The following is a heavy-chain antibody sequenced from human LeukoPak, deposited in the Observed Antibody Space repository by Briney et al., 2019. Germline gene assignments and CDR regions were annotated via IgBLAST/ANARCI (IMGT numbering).Heavy chain of an antibody. D-gene: IGHD1-7*01. Sequence: SETLSLTCAVSGGSISSSSYYWGWIRQPPGKGLEWIGSIYYSGSTYYNPSLKSRVTMSVDTSKNQFSLKLSSVTAADTAVYYCAGINWNYALWGQGTLVTVSS. CDR3: AGINWNYAL. CDR2: IYYSGST. J-gene: IGHJ4*02. V-gene: IGHV4-39*07. CDR1: GGSISSSSYY.